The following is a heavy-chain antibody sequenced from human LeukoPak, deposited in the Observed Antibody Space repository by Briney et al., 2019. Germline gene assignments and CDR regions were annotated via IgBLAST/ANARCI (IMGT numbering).Heavy chain of an antibody. V-gene: IGHV3-48*04. CDR3: ARDPAIFIAAAGPDY. Sequence: PGGSLRLSCAASGFTFSSYAVSWVRQAPGKGLEWVSISSNSGSSTHYADSVKGRFTISRDNAKNSLYLQMNSLRAEDTAVYYCARDPAIFIAAAGPDYWGQGTLVTVSS. J-gene: IGHJ4*02. CDR1: GFTFSSYA. D-gene: IGHD6-13*01. CDR2: SSNSGSST.